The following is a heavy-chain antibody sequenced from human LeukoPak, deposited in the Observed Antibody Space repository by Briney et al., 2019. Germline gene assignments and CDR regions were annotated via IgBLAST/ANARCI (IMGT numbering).Heavy chain of an antibody. CDR1: GFTFSSYG. Sequence: GGSLRLSCAASGFTFSSYGMSWVRQAPGKGLEWASAISGSGGSTYYADSVKGRFTISRDNSKNSLYLQMNTLRTEDTALYYCAKGYRIVSGSLDYWGQGTLVTVSS. J-gene: IGHJ4*02. CDR3: AKGYRIVSGSLDY. V-gene: IGHV3-23*01. D-gene: IGHD3-10*01. CDR2: ISGSGGST.